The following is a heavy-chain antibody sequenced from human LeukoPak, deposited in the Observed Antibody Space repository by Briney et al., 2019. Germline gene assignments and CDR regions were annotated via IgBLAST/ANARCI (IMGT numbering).Heavy chain of an antibody. V-gene: IGHV3-9*01. CDR2: ISWNSGSI. CDR3: AKDIPKRISYLFWFDP. CDR1: GFTFDEYA. D-gene: IGHD3-10*01. Sequence: PGGSLRLSCAASGFTFDEYAMHWVRQAPGKGLEWVSGISWNSGSIGYADSVKGRFTISRDNAKNSLYLQMNSLRAEDTALYYCAKDIPKRISYLFWFDPWGQGTLVTVSS. J-gene: IGHJ5*02.